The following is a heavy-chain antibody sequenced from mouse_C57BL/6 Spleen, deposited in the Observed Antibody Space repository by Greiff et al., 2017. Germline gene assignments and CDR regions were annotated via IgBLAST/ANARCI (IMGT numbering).Heavy chain of an antibody. CDR1: GYTFTSYG. V-gene: IGHV1-81*01. CDR3: EGTRYHDDAGAWFAY. CDR2: IYPRSGNT. J-gene: IGHJ3*01. D-gene: IGHD2-4*01. Sequence: QVQLQQSGAELARPGASVKLSCTASGYTFTSYGISWVQQSTGQGLEWIGEIYPRSGNTYYNETVKGKATLPADKSSSTAYMELRSLTSEDSAVYSCEGTRYHDDAGAWFAYWGQGTLVTVSA.